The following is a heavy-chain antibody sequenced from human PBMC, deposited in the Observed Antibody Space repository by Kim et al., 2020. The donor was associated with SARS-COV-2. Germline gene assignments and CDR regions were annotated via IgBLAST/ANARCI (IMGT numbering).Heavy chain of an antibody. CDR3: ARGAVGYNY. D-gene: IGHD3-16*02. J-gene: IGHJ4*02. CDR2: GST. Sequence: GSTNDSASVKGRFTISRDNAKTKLYLQMNSVRAEDTSVYDCARGAVGYNYWGQGTLVTVSS. V-gene: IGHV3-53*01.